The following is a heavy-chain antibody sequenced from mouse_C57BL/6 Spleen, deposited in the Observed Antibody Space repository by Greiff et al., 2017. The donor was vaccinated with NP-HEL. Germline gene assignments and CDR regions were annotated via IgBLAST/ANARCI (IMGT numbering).Heavy chain of an antibody. CDR3: ARGGHYDYDDGFDY. J-gene: IGHJ2*01. V-gene: IGHV1-80*01. Sequence: VQLQQSGAELVKPGASVKITCKASGYAFSSYWMHWVKQRPGKGLEWIGQIYPGDGDTNYNGKFQGKATLTADKSSSTAYMQLSSLTSEDSAVYFCARGGHYDYDDGFDYWGQGTTLTVSS. CDR2: IYPGDGDT. CDR1: GYAFSSYW. D-gene: IGHD2-4*01.